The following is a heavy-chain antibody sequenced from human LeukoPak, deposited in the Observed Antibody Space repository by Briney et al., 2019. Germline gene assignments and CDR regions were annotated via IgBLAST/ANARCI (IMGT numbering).Heavy chain of an antibody. J-gene: IGHJ4*02. Sequence: TSETLSLTCAVYGGSFSGYYWSWIRQPPGKGLEWIGEINHSGSTNYNPSLKSRVTISVDTSKSQFSLKLSSVTAADTAVYYCARRDYGDYAGRDYFDYWGQGTLVTVSS. V-gene: IGHV4-34*01. D-gene: IGHD4-17*01. CDR3: ARRDYGDYAGRDYFDY. CDR1: GGSFSGYY. CDR2: INHSGST.